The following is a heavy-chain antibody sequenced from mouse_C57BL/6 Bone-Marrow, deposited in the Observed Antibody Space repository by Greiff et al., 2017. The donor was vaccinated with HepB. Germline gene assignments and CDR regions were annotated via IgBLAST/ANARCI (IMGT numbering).Heavy chain of an antibody. CDR1: GYTFTSYW. J-gene: IGHJ2*01. V-gene: IGHV1-59*01. D-gene: IGHD1-1*01. Sequence: VQLQQPGAELVRPGTSVKLSCKASGYTFTSYWMHWVKQRPGQGLEWIGVIDPSDSYTNYNQKFKGKATLTVDTSSSTAYMQLSSLTSEDSAVYYCARAVVPFDYWGQGTTLTVSS. CDR2: IDPSDSYT. CDR3: ARAVVPFDY.